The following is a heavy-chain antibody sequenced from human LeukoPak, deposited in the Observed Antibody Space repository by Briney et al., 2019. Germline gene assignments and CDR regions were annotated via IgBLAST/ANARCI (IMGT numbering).Heavy chain of an antibody. CDR1: GFTFSSYA. D-gene: IGHD6-19*01. CDR2: ISGSGGST. CDR3: AKAGRAPRSYSSGRYYFDY. V-gene: IGHV3-23*01. J-gene: IGHJ4*02. Sequence: GGSLRLSCAASGFTFSSYAMSWVRQAPGKGLEWVSAISGSGGSTYYADSVKGRFTISRDNSKNTLYLQMNSLRAEDTAVYYCAKAGRAPRSYSSGRYYFDYWGQGTLVTVSS.